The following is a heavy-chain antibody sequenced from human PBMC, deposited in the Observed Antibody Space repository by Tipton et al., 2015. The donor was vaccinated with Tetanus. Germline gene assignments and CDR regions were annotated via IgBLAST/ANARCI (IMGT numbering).Heavy chain of an antibody. CDR2: IYYSGST. CDR3: EGDDYYETSLRDYYGEEV. Sequence: TLSLTCTVSGGSISSDGAYWSWIRQHPGEGLEWIGYIYYSGSTNYNPSLKSRVTISVDTSKNQFSLKLSSVTAADTAVYFCEGDDYYETSLRDYYGEEVWGQGTTITVSS. CDR1: GGSISSDGAY. D-gene: IGHD3-16*01. V-gene: IGHV4-61*08. J-gene: IGHJ6*02.